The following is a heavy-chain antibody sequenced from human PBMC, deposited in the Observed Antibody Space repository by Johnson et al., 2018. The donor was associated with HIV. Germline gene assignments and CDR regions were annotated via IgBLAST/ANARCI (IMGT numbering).Heavy chain of an antibody. D-gene: IGHD6-6*01. CDR2: ISGSAGMT. V-gene: IGHV3-23*04. Sequence: VQLVESGGGVVQPGRSLRLSCAASGFTFSSYAMHWVRQAPGKGLEWVSAISGSAGMTYYADSVEGRFTISRDNSRNTLYLQMNSLRTEDTAVYYCARVAQSIAARPEAFDIWGQGTMVTVSS. J-gene: IGHJ3*02. CDR1: GFTFSSYA. CDR3: ARVAQSIAARPEAFDI.